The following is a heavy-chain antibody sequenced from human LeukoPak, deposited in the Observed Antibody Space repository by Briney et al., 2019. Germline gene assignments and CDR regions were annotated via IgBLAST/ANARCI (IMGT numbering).Heavy chain of an antibody. D-gene: IGHD2-2*01. J-gene: IGHJ4*02. V-gene: IGHV3-23*01. CDR2: ISGSGGST. CDR1: GFTFSSYG. Sequence: GGSLRLSCAASGFTFSSYGMSWVRQAPGKGLEWVSAISGSGGSTYYADSVKGRFTISRDNSKNTLYLQMNSLRAEDTAVYYCAKDKSRIASSTSCYAFDYWGQGTLVTVSS. CDR3: AKDKSRIASSTSCYAFDY.